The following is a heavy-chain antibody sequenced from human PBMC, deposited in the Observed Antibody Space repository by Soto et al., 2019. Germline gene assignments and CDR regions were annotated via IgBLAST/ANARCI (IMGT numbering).Heavy chain of an antibody. D-gene: IGHD2-21*02. CDR2: IYYSGST. CDR1: GGSISSSSYF. J-gene: IGHJ5*02. V-gene: IGHV4-39*01. Sequence: SETLSLTCSVSGGSISSSSYFWGWIRQPPGKGLEWIGSIYYSGSTYYNPSLKSRVTVSVDTSKNQFSLKLSSVTAADTAVYYYARHPSDFWFDPWGQGTLVNVSS. CDR3: ARHPSDFWFDP.